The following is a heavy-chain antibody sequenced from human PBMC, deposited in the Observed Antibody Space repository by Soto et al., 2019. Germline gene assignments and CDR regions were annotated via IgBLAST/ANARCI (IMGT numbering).Heavy chain of an antibody. V-gene: IGHV1-69*13. CDR3: ASDGKDTAMAPFDY. J-gene: IGHJ4*02. Sequence: SVKVSCKASGGTFSSYAISWVRQAPGQGLEWMGGIIPIFGTANYAQKFQGRVTITADESTSTAYMELSSLRSEDTAVYYCASDGKDTAMAPFDYWGQGTLVTVSS. D-gene: IGHD5-18*01. CDR1: GGTFSSYA. CDR2: IIPIFGTA.